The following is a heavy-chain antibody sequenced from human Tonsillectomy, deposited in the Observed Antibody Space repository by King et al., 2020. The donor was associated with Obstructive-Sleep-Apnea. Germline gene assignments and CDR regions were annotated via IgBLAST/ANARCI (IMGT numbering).Heavy chain of an antibody. V-gene: IGHV4-59*01. J-gene: IGHJ4*02. CDR2: VYYVGSA. D-gene: IGHD3-9*01. CDR3: ARSILTGSSFDY. Sequence: VQLQESGPGLVKPSETLSLTCTVSGGSISNYYWSWIRQPPGKGLEWIGYVYYVGSANYNPSLKSRVTISVDTSKNQFSLKLTSVTAADTAVYYCARSILTGSSFDYWAGEHWSPSPQ. CDR1: GGSISNYY.